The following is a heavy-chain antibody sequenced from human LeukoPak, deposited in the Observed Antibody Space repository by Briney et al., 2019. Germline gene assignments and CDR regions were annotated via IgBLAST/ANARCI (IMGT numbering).Heavy chain of an antibody. D-gene: IGHD1-26*01. CDR2: IYYSGST. V-gene: IGHV4-59*01. CDR1: GGSISSYY. Sequence: SETLSLTCTVSGGSISSYYWSWIRRPPGKGLEWIGYIYYSGSTNYNPSLKSRVTISVDTSKNQFSLKLGSVTAADTAVYYCARDLLRGSYFGWFDPWGQGTLVTVSS. CDR3: ARDLLRGSYFGWFDP. J-gene: IGHJ5*02.